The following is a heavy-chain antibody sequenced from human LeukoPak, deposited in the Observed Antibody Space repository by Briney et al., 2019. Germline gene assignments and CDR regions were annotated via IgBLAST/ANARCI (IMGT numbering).Heavy chain of an antibody. Sequence: PSETLSLTCTVSGGSISAYYWSWIRQPPGKGLEWIGYIYYSGNTNYNPSLKSRVTISVDTSKNQFSLKLSSVTAADTAVYYCARHVSSGWSIFDYWGQGTLDTVSS. V-gene: IGHV4-59*08. CDR2: IYYSGNT. J-gene: IGHJ4*02. CDR3: ARHVSSGWSIFDY. D-gene: IGHD6-19*01. CDR1: GGSISAYY.